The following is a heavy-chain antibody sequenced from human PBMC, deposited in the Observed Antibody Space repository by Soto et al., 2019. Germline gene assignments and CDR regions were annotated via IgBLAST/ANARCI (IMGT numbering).Heavy chain of an antibody. CDR3: ARRCSGGSCYSGYWFDP. D-gene: IGHD2-15*01. CDR1: GGSISSSNW. CDR2: IYHSGST. J-gene: IGHJ5*02. V-gene: IGHV4-4*02. Sequence: SETLSLTCAVSGGSISSSNWWSWVRQPPGKGLEWIGEIYHSGSTNYNPSLKSRVTISVDKSKNQFSLKLSSVTAADTAVYYCARRCSGGSCYSGYWFDPWGQGTLVTVSS.